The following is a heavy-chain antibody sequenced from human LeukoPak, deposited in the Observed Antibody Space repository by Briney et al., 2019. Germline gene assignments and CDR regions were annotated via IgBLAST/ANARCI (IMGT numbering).Heavy chain of an antibody. V-gene: IGHV7-4-1*02. D-gene: IGHD3-16*01. CDR3: ARAPARLLGRLPLTPLDY. CDR2: INTNTGNP. CDR1: GYTFTSYA. Sequence: ASVKVPCKASGYTFTSYAINWVRQAPGQGLEWMGWINTNTGNPTYAQGFTGRFVFSLDTSVSTAYLQISSLKAEDTAVYYCARAPARLLGRLPLTPLDYWGQGTLVTVSS. J-gene: IGHJ4*02.